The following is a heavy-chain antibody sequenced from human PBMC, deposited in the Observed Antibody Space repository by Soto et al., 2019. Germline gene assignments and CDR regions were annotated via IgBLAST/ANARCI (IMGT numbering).Heavy chain of an antibody. V-gene: IGHV5-51*01. CDR2: IYPGDSDT. D-gene: IGHD6-19*01. J-gene: IGHJ6*02. CDR3: AVHPRIAVAAYYPSDYYYGMDV. Sequence: GESLKISCKGSGYSFTSYWIGWVRQMPGKGLEWMGIIYPGDSDTRYSPSFQGQVTISADKSISTAYLQWSSLEASDTAMYYCAVHPRIAVAAYYPSDYYYGMDVWGQGTTVTVSS. CDR1: GYSFTSYW.